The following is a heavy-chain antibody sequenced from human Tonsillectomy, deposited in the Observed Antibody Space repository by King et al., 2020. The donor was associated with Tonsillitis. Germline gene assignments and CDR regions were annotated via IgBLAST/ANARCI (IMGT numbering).Heavy chain of an antibody. D-gene: IGHD6-13*01. J-gene: IGHJ4*02. V-gene: IGHV3-9*01. Sequence: VQLVESGGGLVQPGRSLRLSCAASGFIFDDYAMHWVRQAPGKGLEWVATISWNSGSIGYADSVKGRFTISRDNAKTSRFLQMNSLRVEDTALYYCANDVGARVAAAVWGQGTLVTVSS. CDR2: ISWNSGSI. CDR3: ANDVGARVAAAV. CDR1: GFIFDDYA.